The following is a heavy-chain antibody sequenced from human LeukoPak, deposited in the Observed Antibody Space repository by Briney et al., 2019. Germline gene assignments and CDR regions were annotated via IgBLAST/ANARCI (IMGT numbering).Heavy chain of an antibody. J-gene: IGHJ4*02. D-gene: IGHD5-24*01. V-gene: IGHV1-2*06. CDR3: AKDRDGADRIIL. CDR1: AYDFTGYH. CDR2: LNPNTGHA. Sequence: GASVKVSCKVVAYDFTGYHIHWGRLAPGQGPEWMGRLNPNTGHAVYAFKFQGRVTITRDTSSSTAYMEVTRLTSDDTALYYCAKDRDGADRIILWGQGTLVTVSS.